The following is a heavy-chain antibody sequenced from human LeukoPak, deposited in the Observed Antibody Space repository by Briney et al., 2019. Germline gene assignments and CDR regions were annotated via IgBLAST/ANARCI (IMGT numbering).Heavy chain of an antibody. V-gene: IGHV1-69*13. Sequence: ASVKVSCKASGGTFSSYAISWVRQAPGQGLEWMGGIIPIFGTANYAQKFQGRVTITADESTSTAYMELSSLRSEDMAVYYCARAGIQLWPTGDYYYYYGMDVWGQGTTVTVSS. D-gene: IGHD5-18*01. CDR1: GGTFSSYA. CDR3: ARAGIQLWPTGDYYYYYGMDV. CDR2: IIPIFGTA. J-gene: IGHJ6*02.